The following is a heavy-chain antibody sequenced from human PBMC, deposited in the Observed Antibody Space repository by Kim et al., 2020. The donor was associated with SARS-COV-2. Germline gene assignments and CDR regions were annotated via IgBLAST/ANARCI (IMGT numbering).Heavy chain of an antibody. V-gene: IGHV3-23*03. CDR3: ATSFGGSGSYFNY. Sequence: YDESGKGRFTISRDNSKNTLYLQMNSLRAEDTAVYYCATSFGGSGSYFNYWGQGTLVTVSS. D-gene: IGHD3-10*01. J-gene: IGHJ4*02.